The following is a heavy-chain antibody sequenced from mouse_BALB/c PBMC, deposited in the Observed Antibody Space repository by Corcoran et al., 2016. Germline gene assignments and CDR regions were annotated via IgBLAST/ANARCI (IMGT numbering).Heavy chain of an antibody. CDR2: ISYDGSN. CDR3: ALIYDGYYPFDY. D-gene: IGHD2-3*01. J-gene: IGHJ2*01. Sequence: DVQLQESGPGLVKPSQSLSLTCSVTGYSITSGYYWNWIRQFPGNKLEWMGYISYDGSNNYNPSLKNRISITRDTSKNQFFLKLNSVTTEDTATYYCALIYDGYYPFDYCGQGTTLTVSS. V-gene: IGHV3-6*02. CDR1: GYSITSGYY.